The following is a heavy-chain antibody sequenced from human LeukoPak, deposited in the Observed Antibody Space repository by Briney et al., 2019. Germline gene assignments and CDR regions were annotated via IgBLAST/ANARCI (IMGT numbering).Heavy chain of an antibody. V-gene: IGHV3-74*01. J-gene: IGHJ6*02. CDR1: GFTFSSNW. CDR2: INEDGSTT. CDR3: ARNQQLGGHSYYYYGMDV. Sequence: GGSLRLSCAASGFTFSSNWMHWVRQAPGKGLVWVSRINEDGSTTNYADSVKGRFTISRDNSKNTLYLQMNSLRADDTAIYYCARNQQLGGHSYYYYGMDVWGQGTTVTVSS. D-gene: IGHD3-16*01.